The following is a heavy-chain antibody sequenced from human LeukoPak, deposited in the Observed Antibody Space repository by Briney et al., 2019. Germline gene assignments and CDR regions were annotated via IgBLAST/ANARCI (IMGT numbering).Heavy chain of an antibody. V-gene: IGHV3-21*04. CDR2: ISSSSSYI. CDR3: ARNIPVTRWGY. Sequence: GGSLRLSCAASGFTFSSYSMNWVRQAPGKGLEWVSSISSSSSYIYYADSVKGRFTISRDNSKNTLYLQMNSLRAEDTAVYYCARNIPVTRWGYWGQGTLVTVSS. J-gene: IGHJ4*02. CDR1: GFTFSSYS. D-gene: IGHD2-21*01.